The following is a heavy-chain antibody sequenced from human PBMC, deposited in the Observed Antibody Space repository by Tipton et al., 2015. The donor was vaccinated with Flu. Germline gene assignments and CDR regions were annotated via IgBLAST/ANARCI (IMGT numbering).Heavy chain of an antibody. CDR2: ISSSGTT. D-gene: IGHD3-10*02. CDR3: ARLSYYDVDLRNFYFDY. CDR1: GGSISSHH. V-gene: IGHV4-4*08. Sequence: TLSLTCTVSGGSISSHHWSWIRQSPGKGLEWIAYISSSGTTNYNPSLKSRVTISVDTSKSQFSLKLRSVTAADTAVYYCARLSYYDVDLRNFYFDYWGLGALVTVSS. J-gene: IGHJ4*02.